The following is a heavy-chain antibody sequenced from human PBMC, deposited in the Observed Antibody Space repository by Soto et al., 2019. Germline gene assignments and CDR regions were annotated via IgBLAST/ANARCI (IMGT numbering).Heavy chain of an antibody. CDR2: ISTYNGNT. J-gene: IGHJ4*02. D-gene: IGHD2-15*01. V-gene: IGHV1-18*01. CDR1: GYSFTSYG. Sequence: QVQLVQSGAEVKKPGASVKVSCKASGYSFTSYGIIWVRQVPGQGLEWMGWISTYNGNTKYAQVFQGRVTLTTDTASTIANMELRSLRADDTAVYYCAREGGVGRIVDYWGQGTLVTVSS. CDR3: AREGGVGRIVDY.